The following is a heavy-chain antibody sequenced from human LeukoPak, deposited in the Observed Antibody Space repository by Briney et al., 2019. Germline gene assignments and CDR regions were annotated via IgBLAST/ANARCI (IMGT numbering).Heavy chain of an antibody. CDR1: GGSISISSYY. Sequence: SETLSLTCTVSGGSISISSYYWGWIRQPPGKGLEWIGSIYYSGSTYYNPSLKSRVTISVDTSKNQFSLKLSSVTAADTAVYYCARQTKITMIVVVISHFHDAFDIWGQGTMVTVSS. CDR2: IYYSGST. D-gene: IGHD3-22*01. J-gene: IGHJ3*02. CDR3: ARQTKITMIVVVISHFHDAFDI. V-gene: IGHV4-39*01.